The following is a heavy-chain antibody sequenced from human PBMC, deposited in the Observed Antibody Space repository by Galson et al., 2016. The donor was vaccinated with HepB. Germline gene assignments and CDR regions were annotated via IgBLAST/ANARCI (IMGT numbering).Heavy chain of an antibody. CDR2: IYHNGNI. CDR1: GGSISSDSYY. CDR3: ARALCVFTGYPAFLSGMDV. Sequence: TLSLTCTVSGGSISSDSYYWTWIRQLPGKGLEWIGYIYHNGNIYYSPSLKSRVTISLDTSKNQFSLKLSSVTAPDSAVYHCARALCVFTGYPAFLSGMDVWGQGTTVTVSS. D-gene: IGHD3-9*01. J-gene: IGHJ6*02. V-gene: IGHV4-31*03.